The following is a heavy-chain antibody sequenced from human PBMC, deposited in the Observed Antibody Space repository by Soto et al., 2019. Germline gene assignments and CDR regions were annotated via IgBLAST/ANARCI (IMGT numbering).Heavy chain of an antibody. V-gene: IGHV3-23*01. J-gene: IGHJ4*02. Sequence: GGSLRLSCAASGLTFSSYAMSWVRQAPGKGLEWVSAISGSGGSTYYADSVKGRFTISRDNSKNTLYLQMNSLRAEDTAVYYCAKVSSAWYAGFFDLWGQGTLVTVSS. CDR2: ISGSGGST. D-gene: IGHD2-8*01. CDR3: AKVSSAWYAGFFDL. CDR1: GLTFSSYA.